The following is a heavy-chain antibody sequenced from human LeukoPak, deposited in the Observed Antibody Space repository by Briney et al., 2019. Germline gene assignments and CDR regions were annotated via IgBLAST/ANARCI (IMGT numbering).Heavy chain of an antibody. D-gene: IGHD5-12*01. CDR2: IFHTGDT. V-gene: IGHV4-38-2*02. CDR1: GYSISSGYY. Sequence: PSETLSLTCSVSGYSISSGYYWGWIRQPPGKGLEWIGNIFHTGDTQYNPSLQSRVTLSVDTSKNQFSLKLSSVTAADTAVYYCARATPSYSGLDYWGQGTLVTVSS. CDR3: ARATPSYSGLDY. J-gene: IGHJ4*02.